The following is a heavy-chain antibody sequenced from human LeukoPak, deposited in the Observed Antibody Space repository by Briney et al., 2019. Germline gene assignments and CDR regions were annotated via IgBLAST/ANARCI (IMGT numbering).Heavy chain of an antibody. Sequence: ASVKVSCKASGYTFTGYYMHWVRQAPGQGLEWMGWINPNSGGTNYAQKFQGRVTMTRDTSISTAYMELSRLRSDDTAVYYYARAYGSGSPFDYWGQGTLVTVSS. CDR2: INPNSGGT. CDR1: GYTFTGYY. CDR3: ARAYGSGSPFDY. D-gene: IGHD3-10*01. J-gene: IGHJ4*02. V-gene: IGHV1-2*02.